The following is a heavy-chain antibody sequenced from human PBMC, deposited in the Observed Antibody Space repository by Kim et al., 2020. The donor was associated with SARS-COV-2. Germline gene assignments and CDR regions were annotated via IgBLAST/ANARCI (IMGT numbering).Heavy chain of an antibody. D-gene: IGHD5-12*01. CDR1: GFTFSSYA. V-gene: IGHV3-23*01. Sequence: GGSLRLSCAASGFTFSSYAMSWVRQAPGKGLEWVSAISGSGGSTYYADSVKGRFTISRDNSKNTLYLQMNSLRAEDTAVYYCARRKGGRDGYNHDAFDIWGQGTMVTVSS. J-gene: IGHJ3*02. CDR2: ISGSGGST. CDR3: ARRKGGRDGYNHDAFDI.